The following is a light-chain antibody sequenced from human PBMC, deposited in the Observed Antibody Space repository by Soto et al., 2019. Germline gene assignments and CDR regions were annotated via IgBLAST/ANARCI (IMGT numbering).Light chain of an antibody. V-gene: IGKV2-28*01. CDR2: FGS. Sequence: DIVMTQSPLSLPVTPGKRASISCRSSQGLLLSSDHNGLDWCLRKPGQSPQTLIYFGSNRASGVPDRFSGSGSGTDFTLKISRVEAEDVGLYYCMQTLQTPLTFGGGTKVEIK. J-gene: IGKJ4*01. CDR3: MQTLQTPLT. CDR1: QGLLLSSDHNG.